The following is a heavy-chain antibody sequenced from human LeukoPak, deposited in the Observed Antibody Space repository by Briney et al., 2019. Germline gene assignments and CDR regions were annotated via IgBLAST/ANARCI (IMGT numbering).Heavy chain of an antibody. Sequence: GESLQISCKASGYSFTNYWIGWVRQVPGKGLEWMGIIYPGDSDTRYSPSFQGQVTISADKSITTAYLYWSSLRVSDTAIYYCARHSSRDHRYYFDSWGQGTLVSVSS. CDR2: IYPGDSDT. CDR1: GYSFTNYW. J-gene: IGHJ4*02. CDR3: ARHSSRDHRYYFDS. V-gene: IGHV5-51*01.